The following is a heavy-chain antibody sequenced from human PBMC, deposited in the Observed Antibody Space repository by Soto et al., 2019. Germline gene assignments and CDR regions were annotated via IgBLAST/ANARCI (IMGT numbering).Heavy chain of an antibody. Sequence: QVQLVESGGGVVQPGRSLRLSCAASGFTFSSYGMHWVRQAPGKGLEWVAIIWYDGSNKYYADSVKGRFTISRDNSRDRLYLQMNSLRAEDTAVYYCARDQTYGSGSCSGYWGQGTLVTVSS. CDR1: GFTFSSYG. CDR2: IWYDGSNK. CDR3: ARDQTYGSGSCSGY. J-gene: IGHJ4*02. V-gene: IGHV3-33*01. D-gene: IGHD3-10*01.